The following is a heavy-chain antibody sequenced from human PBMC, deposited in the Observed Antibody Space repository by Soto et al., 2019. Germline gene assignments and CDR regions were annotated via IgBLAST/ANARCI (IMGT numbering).Heavy chain of an antibody. J-gene: IGHJ6*02. Sequence: HPGGSLRLSCAASGFTFSSYGMHWVRQAPGKGLEWVAVISYDGSNKYYADSVKGRFTISRDNSKNTLYLQMNSLRAEDTAVYYCAKDLELAQPNYYGMDVWGQGTTVTVSS. V-gene: IGHV3-30*18. CDR2: ISYDGSNK. D-gene: IGHD6-13*01. CDR3: AKDLELAQPNYYGMDV. CDR1: GFTFSSYG.